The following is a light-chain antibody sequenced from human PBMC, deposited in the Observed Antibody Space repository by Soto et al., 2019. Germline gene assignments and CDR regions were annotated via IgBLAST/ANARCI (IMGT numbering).Light chain of an antibody. CDR2: DVS. CDR1: QSVSNS. V-gene: IGKV3-11*01. CDR3: HQRYNWPRVT. Sequence: EIVLTQSPATLSLSPGERVTLSCRASQSVSNSLAWYQQKPGQPPRLLIYDVSNRATGIPARFSGSGSGTDFTLTITSLEPEDFAVYFCHQRYNWPRVTFGQGTRREIK. J-gene: IGKJ5*01.